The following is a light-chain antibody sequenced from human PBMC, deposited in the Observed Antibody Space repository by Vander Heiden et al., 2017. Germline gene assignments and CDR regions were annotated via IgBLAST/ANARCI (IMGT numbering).Light chain of an antibody. CDR1: QDISRS. CDR3: QQYKTYPYT. J-gene: IGKJ2*01. Sequence: IQLTQSPSSLTASVGDRVTITCRASQDISRSLAWLQQKPGKAPKSQVYAASRLQPGFPSKFSGSGSGTDFTLTISSLQPEEFATYYRQQYKTYPYTFGQGTKLEIK. CDR2: AAS. V-gene: IGKV1-16*02.